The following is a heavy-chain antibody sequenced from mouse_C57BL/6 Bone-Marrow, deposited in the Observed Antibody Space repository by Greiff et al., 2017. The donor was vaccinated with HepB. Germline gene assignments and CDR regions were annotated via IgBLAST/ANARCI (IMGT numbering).Heavy chain of an antibody. Sequence: EVKLMESGGGLVKPGGSLKLSCAASGFTFSSYAMSWVRQTPEKRLEWVATISDGGSYTYYPDNVKGRFTISRDNAKNNLYLQMSHLKSEDTAMYYCARDGYDGYYYYAMDYWGQGTSVTVSS. D-gene: IGHD2-3*01. V-gene: IGHV5-4*01. CDR2: ISDGGSYT. J-gene: IGHJ4*01. CDR1: GFTFSSYA. CDR3: ARDGYDGYYYYAMDY.